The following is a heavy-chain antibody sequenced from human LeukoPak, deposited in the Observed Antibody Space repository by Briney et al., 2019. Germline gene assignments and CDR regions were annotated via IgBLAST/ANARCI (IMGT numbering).Heavy chain of an antibody. Sequence: SVKVSCKASGGTFSSYAISWVRQAPGQGLEWMGGIIPIFGTANYAQKFQGRVTITADESTSTAYMELSSLRSEDTAVYYCARDIGYVADFDYYYYMDVWGKGTTVTVSS. CDR3: ARDIGYVADFDYYYYMDV. V-gene: IGHV1-69*13. J-gene: IGHJ6*03. D-gene: IGHD5-12*01. CDR2: IIPIFGTA. CDR1: GGTFSSYA.